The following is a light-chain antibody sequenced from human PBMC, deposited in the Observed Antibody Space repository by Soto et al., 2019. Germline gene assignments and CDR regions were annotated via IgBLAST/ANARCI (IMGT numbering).Light chain of an antibody. CDR3: QQYYGLPPLT. CDR1: QNITNN. J-gene: IGKJ5*01. V-gene: IGKV1-33*01. CDR2: HAS. Sequence: DIQMTQSPSSLSASLGDRVTITFQASQNITNNLSWYQQKPGKAPNLLIYHASKLAKGVTSRFSGSGSGTDFSFIITSLQREDLATYYCQQYYGLPPLTFGRGTRLEI.